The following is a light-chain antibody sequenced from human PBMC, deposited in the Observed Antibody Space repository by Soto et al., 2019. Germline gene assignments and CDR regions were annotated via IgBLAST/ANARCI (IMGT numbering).Light chain of an antibody. CDR1: SSDVGGYNF. CDR3: SLSYSGGRI. V-gene: IGLV2-14*01. CDR2: DVT. J-gene: IGLJ2*01. Sequence: QSALIQPASVSGSPGQSITISCTGTSSDVGGYNFVSWYQRHPGKAPKLMIYDVTNRPSGVSNRFSGSKSGNTASLTISGLQAEDEADYYCSLSYSGGRIFGGGTKVTVL.